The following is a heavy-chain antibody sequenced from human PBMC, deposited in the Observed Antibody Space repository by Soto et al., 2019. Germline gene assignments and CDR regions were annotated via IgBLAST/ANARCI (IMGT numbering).Heavy chain of an antibody. D-gene: IGHD1-26*01. CDR2: IGPESGAT. J-gene: IGHJ4*02. V-gene: IGHV1-2*02. CDR1: GYTFTGHY. Sequence: ASVKVSCKASGYTFTGHYIHWVRQAPEQGPEWMGEIGPESGATRYAQRFQGRVTMTGDMSITTVYMELNNLSPDDTAAYYCGRGRSGQIVVFYWGQGTPVTVSS. CDR3: GRGRSGQIVVFY.